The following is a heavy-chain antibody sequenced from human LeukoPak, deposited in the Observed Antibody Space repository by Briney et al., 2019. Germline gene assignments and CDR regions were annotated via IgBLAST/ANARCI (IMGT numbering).Heavy chain of an antibody. CDR3: ARGESLGWDHGDAEYFQH. Sequence: ASVKVSCKASGCTFTGYYMHWVRQAPGQGLEWMGWINPNSGGTNYAQKFQGRVTMTRDTSISTAYMELSRLRSDDTAVYYCARGESLGWDHGDAEYFQHWGQGTLVTVSS. J-gene: IGHJ1*01. V-gene: IGHV1-2*02. CDR2: INPNSGGT. CDR1: GCTFTGYY. D-gene: IGHD1-26*01.